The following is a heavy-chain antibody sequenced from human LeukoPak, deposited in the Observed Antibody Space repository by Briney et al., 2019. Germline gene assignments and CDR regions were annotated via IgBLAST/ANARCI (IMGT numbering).Heavy chain of an antibody. CDR3: ATYNVDYYHTSDGMDV. Sequence: GSVKASCKVSGYTLTELSMHWVRQAPGKGLEWMGGFDPEDGETIYAQKFQGRVTMTEDTSTDTAYMELSSLRSEDTAVYYCATYNVDYYHTSDGMDVWGQGTTVTVSS. D-gene: IGHD3-22*01. CDR2: FDPEDGET. J-gene: IGHJ6*02. CDR1: GYTLTELS. V-gene: IGHV1-24*01.